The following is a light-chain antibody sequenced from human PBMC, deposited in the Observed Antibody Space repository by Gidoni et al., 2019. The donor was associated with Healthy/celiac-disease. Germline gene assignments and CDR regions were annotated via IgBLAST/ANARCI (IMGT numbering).Light chain of an antibody. CDR1: QSVSSSY. CDR2: GAS. CDR3: QQYGSSPLT. Sequence: EIVLPQSPGTLSLSPGERATLPCRASQSVSSSYLAWYQQKPGQAPRLLIYGASSRATGIPDRFSGSGSGTDFTLTISRLEPEDFAVYYCQQYGSSPLTFXGXTKVEIK. V-gene: IGKV3-20*01. J-gene: IGKJ4*01.